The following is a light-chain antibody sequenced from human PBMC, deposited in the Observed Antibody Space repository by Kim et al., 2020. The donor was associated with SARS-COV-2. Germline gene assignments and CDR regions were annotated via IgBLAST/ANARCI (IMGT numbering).Light chain of an antibody. J-gene: IGLJ3*02. CDR2: FDS. Sequence: SSSLPPPPSFSVAPGPPARIPCGGNNIGSRSVHWYQQRPGQAPVLVISFDSDRPSGIPERFSGSNSGNTATLTISRVEVGDEADYYCQVWDSGSDQEVFGGGTQLTVL. CDR3: QVWDSGSDQEV. CDR1: NIGSRS. V-gene: IGLV3-21*04.